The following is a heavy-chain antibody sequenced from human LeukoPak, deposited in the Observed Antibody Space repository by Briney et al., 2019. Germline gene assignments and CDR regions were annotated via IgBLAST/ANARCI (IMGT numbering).Heavy chain of an antibody. CDR2: IYYTGGT. Sequence: SETLSLTCSVSGGSITSSSYYCGWIRQPPEKGLEWIGSIYYTGGTYYSPSLKSRVTISVDTSMNQFSLKLRFLTAADTAVYYCARVGSWYYFDYWGQGTLVTVSS. CDR3: ARVGSWYYFDY. CDR1: GGSITSSSYY. V-gene: IGHV4-39*07. D-gene: IGHD6-13*01. J-gene: IGHJ4*02.